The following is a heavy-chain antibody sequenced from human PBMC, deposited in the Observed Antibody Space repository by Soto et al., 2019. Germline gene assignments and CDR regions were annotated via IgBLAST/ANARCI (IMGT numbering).Heavy chain of an antibody. D-gene: IGHD6-13*01. CDR3: VASLAASGLNWLDP. CDR1: GGSISEKY. Sequence: SEPLSLTCIVSGGSISEKYWNWVRQPPGKGLEWIGLIFANGHTDYNPSLKSRVTMSVDASKNQFSLRLTSMTAADTAVYYCVASLAASGLNWLDPWGRGTVVTVAS. V-gene: IGHV4-4*07. J-gene: IGHJ5*02. CDR2: IFANGHT.